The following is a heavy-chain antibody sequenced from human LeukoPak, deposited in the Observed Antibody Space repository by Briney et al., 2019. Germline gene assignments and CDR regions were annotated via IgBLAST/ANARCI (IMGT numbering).Heavy chain of an antibody. V-gene: IGHV4-34*01. D-gene: IGHD4-17*01. Sequence: SETLSLTCAVSGVSFNDYYWSWVRQTPGKGLEWIGEINHSGYTNDSPSLKSRVTLSIDTSRKQFSFNLRSVTVADTGIYYCTRMTTGHDYWGQGTLVTVSS. CDR3: TRMTTGHDY. CDR2: INHSGYT. CDR1: GVSFNDYY. J-gene: IGHJ4*02.